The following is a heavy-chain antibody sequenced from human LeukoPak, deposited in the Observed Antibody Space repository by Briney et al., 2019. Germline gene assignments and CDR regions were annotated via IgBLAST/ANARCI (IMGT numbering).Heavy chain of an antibody. J-gene: IGHJ4*02. Sequence: GGPLRLSCAASGFTFSSYAMSWVRQAPGKGLEWVSAISGSGGSTYYADSVKGRFTISRDNSKNTLYLQMNSLRAEDTAVYYCAKDLVYDYGDYGGRGFFDYWGQGTLVTVSS. V-gene: IGHV3-23*01. CDR2: ISGSGGST. D-gene: IGHD4-17*01. CDR1: GFTFSSYA. CDR3: AKDLVYDYGDYGGRGFFDY.